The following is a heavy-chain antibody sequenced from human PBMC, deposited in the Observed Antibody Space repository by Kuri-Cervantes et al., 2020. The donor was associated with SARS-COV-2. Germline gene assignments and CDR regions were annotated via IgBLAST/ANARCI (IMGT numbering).Heavy chain of an antibody. CDR3: ARVGRFLEWLLSVGGYYYYMDV. CDR1: GGSIGSSSYY. J-gene: IGHJ6*03. D-gene: IGHD3-3*01. V-gene: IGHV4-39*06. Sequence: ESLKISCTVSGGSIGSSSYYWGWIRQPPGKGLEWLGSIYYSGSTYYNPSLKSRVTISVDTSKNQFPLKLSSVTAADTAVYYCARVGRFLEWLLSVGGYYYYMDVWSKGTTVTVSS. CDR2: IYYSGST.